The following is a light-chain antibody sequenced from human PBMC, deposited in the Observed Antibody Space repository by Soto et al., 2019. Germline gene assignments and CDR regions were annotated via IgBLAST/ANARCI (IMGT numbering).Light chain of an antibody. Sequence: QSALTQSASVSGSPGQSITISCTGTSSDVGDDDFVSWYQQHPGKAPKLMIYEVSNRPSGVSNRFSGSKSGNTASLTISGLQAEDEADYYCISYTRSYTWVFGGGTKLTVL. CDR3: ISYTRSYTWV. CDR2: EVS. J-gene: IGLJ3*02. V-gene: IGLV2-14*01. CDR1: SSDVGDDDF.